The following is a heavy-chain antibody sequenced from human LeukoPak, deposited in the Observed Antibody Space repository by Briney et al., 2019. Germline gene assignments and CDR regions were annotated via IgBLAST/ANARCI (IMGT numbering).Heavy chain of an antibody. Sequence: PSETLSLTCAVYGGSFSAYYWTWIRQPPGKGLEWIGEINHSGSSNYNSSLRSRVTISVDTSYKQCSLRLSSVTAADTAVYYCAPRGDIEHSYVYGKWFDPWGQGTRVTVSS. V-gene: IGHV4-34*01. D-gene: IGHD5-18*01. J-gene: IGHJ5*02. CDR2: INHSGSS. CDR3: APRGDIEHSYVYGKWFDP. CDR1: GGSFSAYY.